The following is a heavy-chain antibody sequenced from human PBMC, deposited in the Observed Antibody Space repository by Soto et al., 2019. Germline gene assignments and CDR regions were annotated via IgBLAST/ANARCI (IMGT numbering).Heavy chain of an antibody. J-gene: IGHJ4*02. CDR3: ARDSYNFDD. CDR1: GGSIRSYY. V-gene: IGHV4-59*01. CDR2: IYYSGST. D-gene: IGHD5-18*01. Sequence: SETLSLTCTVSGGSIRSYYWSWIRQPPGKGLEWIGYIYYSGSTDYNPSLKSRVTISVDTSKNQFSLKLRSVTAADTAVYYCARDSYNFDDWGQGTLVTVSS.